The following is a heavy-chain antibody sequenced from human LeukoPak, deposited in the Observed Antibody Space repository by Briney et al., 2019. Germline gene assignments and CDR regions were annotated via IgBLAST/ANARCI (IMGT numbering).Heavy chain of an antibody. CDR2: IKQDGSEK. V-gene: IGHV3-7*01. CDR1: GFTFSSYW. J-gene: IGHJ4*02. Sequence: GGSLRLSCAASGFTFSSYWMSWVRQAPGKGLEWVANIKQDGSEKYYVDSMKGRFTISRDNAKNSLYLQMNSLRAEDTAVYYCARDVVPAAISYYFDYWGQGTLVTVSS. CDR3: ARDVVPAAISYYFDY. D-gene: IGHD2-2*01.